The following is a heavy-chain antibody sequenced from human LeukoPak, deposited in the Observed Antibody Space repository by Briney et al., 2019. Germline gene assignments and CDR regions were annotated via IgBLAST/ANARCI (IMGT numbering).Heavy chain of an antibody. CDR2: ISPTGSFT. CDR1: GYTFTNNF. Sequence: ASVKVSCKTFGYTFTNNFMHWVRQAPGQGPGWMGLISPTGSFTAYAQKFQGRVTLTRDLSTSTDYLELRSLRSEDTAVYYCARDISARDEAWWFDPWGQGTLVTVSS. CDR3: ARDISARDEAWWFDP. J-gene: IGHJ5*02. D-gene: IGHD5-24*01. V-gene: IGHV1-46*01.